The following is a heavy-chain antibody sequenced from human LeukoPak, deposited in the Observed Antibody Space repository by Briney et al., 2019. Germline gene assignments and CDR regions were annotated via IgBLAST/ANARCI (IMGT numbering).Heavy chain of an antibody. V-gene: IGHV4-59*01. J-gene: IGHJ4*02. D-gene: IGHD2-15*01. Sequence: SETLSLTCTVSGGSISSYYWSWIRQPPGKGLEWIGYIYYSGSTNYNPSLKSRVTISVDASKNQFSLKLSSVTAADTAVYYCARVRYCSGGSCYYFDYWGQGTLVTVSS. CDR3: ARVRYCSGGSCYYFDY. CDR1: GGSISSYY. CDR2: IYYSGST.